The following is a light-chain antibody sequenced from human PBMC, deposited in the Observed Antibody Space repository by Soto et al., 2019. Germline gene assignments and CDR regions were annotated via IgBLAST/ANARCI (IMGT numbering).Light chain of an antibody. CDR2: DAS. Sequence: DIKMTQAPSSLAAADGDRGSPSCRAIQSISSYLNWYQQKPGKAPKLLIYDASSLESGVPSRFSGSGSGTEFTLTISSLQPDDFATYYCQQYNSYSLTWTFGQGTKVDI. CDR1: QSISSY. J-gene: IGKJ1*01. CDR3: QQYNSYSLTWT. V-gene: IGKV1-5*01.